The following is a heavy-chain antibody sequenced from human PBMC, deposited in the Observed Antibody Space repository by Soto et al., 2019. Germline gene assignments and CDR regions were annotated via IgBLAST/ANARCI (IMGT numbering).Heavy chain of an antibody. V-gene: IGHV3-23*01. CDR1: GFTFSSYA. Sequence: GGSLRLSCAASGFTFSSYAMSWVRQAPGKGLEWVSAISGSGGSTYYADSVKGRFTISRDNSKNTLYLQMNSLRAEDTAVYYCAEWGGPTPVGYWGQGTLVTVSS. CDR2: ISGSGGST. J-gene: IGHJ4*02. CDR3: AEWGGPTPVGY. D-gene: IGHD3-3*01.